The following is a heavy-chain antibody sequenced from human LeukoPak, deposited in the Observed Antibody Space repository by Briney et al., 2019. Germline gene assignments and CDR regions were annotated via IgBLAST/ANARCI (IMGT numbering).Heavy chain of an antibody. Sequence: TGGSLRLSCAASGFTFSSYAMTGVPQAPGKGLEWVSAISGSGVITYYAHSVKGRFTISRDNSKNTLYLQMNSLRAEDTAMFYCAKGGGERAEYFQHWGQGTLVTVSS. J-gene: IGHJ1*01. CDR1: GFTFSSYA. V-gene: IGHV3-23*01. CDR3: AKGGGERAEYFQH. CDR2: ISGSGVIT. D-gene: IGHD2-21*01.